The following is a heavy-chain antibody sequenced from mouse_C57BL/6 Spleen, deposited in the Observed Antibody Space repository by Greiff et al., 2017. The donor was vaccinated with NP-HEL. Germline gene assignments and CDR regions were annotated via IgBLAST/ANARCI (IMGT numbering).Heavy chain of an antibody. V-gene: IGHV1-82*01. Sequence: QVQLKESGPELVKPGASVKISCKASGYAFSSSWMNWVKQRPGKGLEWIGRIYPGDGDTNYTGKFKGKATLTAANSSSTAYMQLISLTSEDSAVYFCARSGLGSSYVLYAMYYWGQGTSVTVSS. D-gene: IGHD1-1*01. CDR1: GYAFSSSW. CDR2: IYPGDGDT. CDR3: ARSGLGSSYVLYAMYY. J-gene: IGHJ4*01.